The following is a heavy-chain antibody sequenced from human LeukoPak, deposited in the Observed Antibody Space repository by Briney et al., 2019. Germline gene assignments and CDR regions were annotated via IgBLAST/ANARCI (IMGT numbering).Heavy chain of an antibody. V-gene: IGHV4-59*01. D-gene: IGHD1-14*01. CDR1: GGSISSYY. CDR2: IYYSGST. CDR3: ARKTGYYYYMDV. Sequence: SETLSLTCTVSGGSISSYYWSWIRQPPGKGLEWIGYIYYSGSTNYNPSLKSRVTISVDTSKNQFSLKLSSVTAADTAVYYCARKTGYYYYMDVWGKGTTVTVSS. J-gene: IGHJ6*03.